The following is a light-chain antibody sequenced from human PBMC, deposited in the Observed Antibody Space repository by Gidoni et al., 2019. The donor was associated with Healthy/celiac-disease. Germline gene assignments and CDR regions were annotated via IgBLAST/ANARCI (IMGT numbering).Light chain of an antibody. CDR3: QQSYSTPHT. J-gene: IGKJ2*01. CDR2: AAS. CDR1: QSISSY. Sequence: MTQSPSSLSASVGDRVTITCRASQSISSYLNWYQQKPGKAPKLLIYAASSLQSGVPSRFSGSGSGTDFTLTISSLQPEDFATYYCQQSYSTPHTFGQGTKLEIE. V-gene: IGKV1-39*01.